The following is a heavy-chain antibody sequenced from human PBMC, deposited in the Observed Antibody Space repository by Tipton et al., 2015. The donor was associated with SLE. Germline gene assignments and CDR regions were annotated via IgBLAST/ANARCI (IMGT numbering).Heavy chain of an antibody. J-gene: IGHJ3*01. Sequence: SGFTFSSYAMSWVRQAPGKGLEWVSYISSSSSTIYYADSVKGRFTISRDNAKNSLYLQMNSLRAEDTAVYYCARSGGDCSSASCYDLSFDVWGQGTTVTVSS. CDR3: ARSGGDCSSASCYDLSFDV. CDR2: ISSSSSTI. CDR1: GFTFSSYA. V-gene: IGHV3-48*01. D-gene: IGHD2-2*01.